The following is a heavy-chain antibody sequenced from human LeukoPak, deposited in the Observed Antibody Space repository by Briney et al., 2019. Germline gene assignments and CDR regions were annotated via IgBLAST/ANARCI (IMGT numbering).Heavy chain of an antibody. V-gene: IGHV4-31*03. Sequence: SETLSLTCTVSGGSISSGGYYWSRIRQHPGKGLEWIGYIYYSGSTYYNPSLKSRVTISVDTSKNQFSLKLSSVTAADTAVYYCARVSAGYSSSWYDAQDNWFDPWGQGTLVTVSS. CDR3: ARVSAGYSSSWYDAQDNWFDP. D-gene: IGHD6-13*01. CDR1: GGSISSGGYY. J-gene: IGHJ5*02. CDR2: IYYSGST.